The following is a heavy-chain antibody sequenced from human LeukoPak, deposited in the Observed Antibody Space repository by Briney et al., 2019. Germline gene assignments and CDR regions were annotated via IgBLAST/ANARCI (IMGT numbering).Heavy chain of an antibody. CDR3: AVDSFGRAFDI. V-gene: IGHV4-39*01. CDR2: IYYSGGT. D-gene: IGHD3-10*01. CDR1: GGSISSSSYY. J-gene: IGHJ3*02. Sequence: PSETLSLTCTVSGGSISSSSYYWGWIRQPPGKGLEWIGSIYYSGGTYYNPSLKSRVTISVDTSKNQFSLKLSSVTAADTAVYYCAVDSFGRAFDIWGQGTMVTVSS.